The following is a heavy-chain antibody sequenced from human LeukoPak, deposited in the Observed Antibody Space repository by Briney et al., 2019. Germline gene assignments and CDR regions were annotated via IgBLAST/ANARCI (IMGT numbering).Heavy chain of an antibody. D-gene: IGHD4-17*01. Sequence: SVKVSCKAPGGTFSSYAISWVRQAPGQGLEWMGRIIPIFGTANYAQKFQGRVTITTDESTSTAYMELSSLRSEDTAVYYCARDAGDYATDDNWFDPWGQGTLVTVSP. CDR2: IIPIFGTA. V-gene: IGHV1-69*05. CDR3: ARDAGDYATDDNWFDP. J-gene: IGHJ5*02. CDR1: GGTFSSYA.